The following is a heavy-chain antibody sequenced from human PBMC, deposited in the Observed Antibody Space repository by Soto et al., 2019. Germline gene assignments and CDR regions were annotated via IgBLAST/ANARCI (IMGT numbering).Heavy chain of an antibody. Sequence: SETLSLTCTVSGGSISSGGYYWSWIRQHPGKGLEWIGYIYYSGSTYYNPSLKSRVTISVDTSKNQFSLKLSSVTAADTAVYYCARLLRSGDYYYYYGMDVWGQGTTVTVSS. J-gene: IGHJ6*02. D-gene: IGHD4-17*01. V-gene: IGHV4-31*03. CDR2: IYYSGST. CDR3: ARLLRSGDYYYYYGMDV. CDR1: GGSISSGGYY.